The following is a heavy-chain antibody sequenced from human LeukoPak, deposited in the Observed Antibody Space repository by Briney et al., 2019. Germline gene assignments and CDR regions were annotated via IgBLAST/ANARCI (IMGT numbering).Heavy chain of an antibody. CDR2: ISGSGGST. CDR3: ARAQIVVVITTHFDY. J-gene: IGHJ4*02. Sequence: GRSLSLAWAASGFIFSSYATRWVRQAPGKGLEWVSAISGSGGSTYYADSVKDRFTIPRHNSKNTLYLQMNSLRAEDTAVYYCARAQIVVVITTHFDYWGQGTLVTVSS. CDR1: GFIFSSYA. V-gene: IGHV3-23*01. D-gene: IGHD3-22*01.